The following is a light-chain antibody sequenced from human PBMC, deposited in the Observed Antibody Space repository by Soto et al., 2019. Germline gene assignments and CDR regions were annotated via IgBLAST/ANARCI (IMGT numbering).Light chain of an antibody. Sequence: DIQMTQSPSSLSASVGDRVTITCRASQSISSYLNWYQQKPGKAPKLLIYAASSFQSGVPSRFSGSRSATDFTLTISSLQPEDFATYYCQQSYSTPLTFGGGTKVEIK. CDR3: QQSYSTPLT. V-gene: IGKV1-39*01. CDR1: QSISSY. J-gene: IGKJ4*01. CDR2: AAS.